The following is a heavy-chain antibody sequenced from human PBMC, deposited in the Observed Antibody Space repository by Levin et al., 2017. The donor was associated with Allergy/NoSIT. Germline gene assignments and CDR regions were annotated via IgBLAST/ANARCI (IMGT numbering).Heavy chain of an antibody. V-gene: IGHV4-34*01. Sequence: SETLSLTCAVYGESFSGYYWTWIRQPPGKGLEWIGEINHRGSTNYYPSLKSRVTMSVDTSKNQFSLKLSSVTAADTAVYYWSRGQTGNGYFDLWGRGTLVTVSS. CDR2: INHRGST. D-gene: IGHD7-27*01. J-gene: IGHJ2*01. CDR3: SRGQTGNGYFDL. CDR1: GESFSGYY.